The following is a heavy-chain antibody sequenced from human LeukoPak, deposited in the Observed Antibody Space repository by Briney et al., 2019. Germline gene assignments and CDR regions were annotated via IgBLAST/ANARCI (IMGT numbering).Heavy chain of an antibody. CDR3: ASRKGYCSGGSYYKAHYYYYGMDV. D-gene: IGHD2-15*01. Sequence: ASVKVSCKASGYTFTSYYMHWVRQAPGQGLEWMGIINPSGGSTSYAQKFQGRVTMTRDTSTSTVYMELSSLRSEDTAVYYCASRKGYCSGGSYYKAHYYYYGMDVWGQGTTVTVSS. J-gene: IGHJ6*02. CDR1: GYTFTSYY. CDR2: INPSGGST. V-gene: IGHV1-46*01.